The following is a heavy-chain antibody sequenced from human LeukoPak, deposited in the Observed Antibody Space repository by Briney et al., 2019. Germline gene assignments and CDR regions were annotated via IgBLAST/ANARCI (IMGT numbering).Heavy chain of an antibody. J-gene: IGHJ4*02. V-gene: IGHV3-48*03. D-gene: IGHD5-12*01. CDR3: AKDLRGYSGYEIDY. CDR2: ISSSGSTI. CDR1: GFTFSSYE. Sequence: GGSLRLSCAASGFTFSSYEMNWVRQAPGKGLEWVSYISSSGSTIYYADSVKGRFTISRDNSKNTLYLQMNSLKPEDTAIYYCAKDLRGYSGYEIDYWGQGTLVTVSS.